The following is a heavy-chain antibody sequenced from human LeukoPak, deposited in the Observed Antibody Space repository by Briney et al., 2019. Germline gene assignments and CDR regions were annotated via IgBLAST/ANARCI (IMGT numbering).Heavy chain of an antibody. CDR3: AREPPIKDYAMDV. D-gene: IGHD1-14*01. CDR2: INSRSSSI. V-gene: IGHV3-48*02. CDR1: GFTFNSVS. J-gene: IGHJ6*02. Sequence: GGSLRLSCAASGFTFNSVSMNWVRQAPGKGLEWISYINSRSSSIDYADSVKGRFTISRDNAKNSLYLQMNSLRDEDTAVYYCAREPPIKDYAMDVWGQGTTVIVSS.